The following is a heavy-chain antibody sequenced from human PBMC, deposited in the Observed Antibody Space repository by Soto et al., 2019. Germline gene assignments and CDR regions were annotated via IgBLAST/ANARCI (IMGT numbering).Heavy chain of an antibody. V-gene: IGHV3-53*01. CDR1: GFTVSNNY. Sequence: EVQLVESGGGLIQPGGSLRLSCAVSGFTVSNNYMSWVRQAPGKGLEGVSVIYSGGYTAYGDSVKGRFTISRDNSKNTQILKMKSRGADAPAVFFWATEPGGGGYWGQGTLVTVSS. CDR3: ATEPGGGGY. J-gene: IGHJ4*02. D-gene: IGHD3-10*01. CDR2: IYSGGYT.